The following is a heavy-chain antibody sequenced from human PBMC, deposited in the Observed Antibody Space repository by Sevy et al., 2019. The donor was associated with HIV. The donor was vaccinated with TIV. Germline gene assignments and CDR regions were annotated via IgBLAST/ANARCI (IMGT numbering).Heavy chain of an antibody. CDR3: TKDDGGSSEGYFHY. CDR2: ISRNSGII. D-gene: IGHD1-26*01. V-gene: IGHV3-9*01. CDR1: GFTFDVYA. Sequence: GGSLRLSCAASGFTFDVYAMHWVRQAPGKGLEWVSGISRNSGIIGYADSVRGRFTISRDNAKNSVHLQMNTLRAEDTALYYCTKDDGGSSEGYFHYWGQGTLVTVSS. J-gene: IGHJ4*02.